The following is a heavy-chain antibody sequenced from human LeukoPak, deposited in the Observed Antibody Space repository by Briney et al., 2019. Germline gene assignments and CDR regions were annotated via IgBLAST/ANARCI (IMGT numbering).Heavy chain of an antibody. J-gene: IGHJ5*02. D-gene: IGHD1-26*01. Sequence: ASVKVSCKASGDTFTSDYLNWVRQAPGQGLEWMGIVHSSGGVIKYAQEFQDRVTMTRDTSTSTVYMELSSLRSEDTAVYYCAGSSHKLNWFDPCGQGTLVIVSS. CDR1: GDTFTSDY. CDR2: VHSSGGVI. CDR3: AGSSHKLNWFDP. V-gene: IGHV1-46*01.